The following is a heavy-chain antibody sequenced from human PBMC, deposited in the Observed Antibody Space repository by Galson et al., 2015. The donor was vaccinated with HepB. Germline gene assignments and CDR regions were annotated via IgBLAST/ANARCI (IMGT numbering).Heavy chain of an antibody. CDR2: ISGYNGRA. D-gene: IGHD6-13*01. J-gene: IGHJ3*02. V-gene: IGHV1-18*01. CDR1: GYSFTSYG. CDR3: ARDLAAETTDAFDI. Sequence: SVKVSCKASGYSFTSYGVTWVRQAPGQDLQWMGWISGYNGRAIYAQEFQDRVTLTTDTSTTTASMEVRRLTSDDTAIYYCARDLAAETTDAFDIWGQGTMVIVSS.